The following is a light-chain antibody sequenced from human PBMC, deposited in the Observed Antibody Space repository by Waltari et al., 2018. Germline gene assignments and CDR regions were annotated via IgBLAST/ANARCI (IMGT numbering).Light chain of an antibody. CDR1: SSNIGNYF. V-gene: IGLV1-51*01. Sequence: GSSSNIGNYFVSWYHQLPGATPKLLIYDNNKRPSGIPDRFSASKSGTSATLDITGLQIGDEAEYYCATWDNSLTAVEFGGGTKLTVL. CDR3: ATWDNSLTAVE. J-gene: IGLJ2*01. CDR2: DNN.